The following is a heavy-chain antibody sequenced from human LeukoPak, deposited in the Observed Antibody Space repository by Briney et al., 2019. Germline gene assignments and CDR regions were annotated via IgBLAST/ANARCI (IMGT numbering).Heavy chain of an antibody. CDR3: ARDARYCSAGSCYSWDRAFFDREDY. Sequence: ASVKVSCKASGYSFTNYGISWMRQAPGQGLEWMGWISAYNGNTHYAQKLQGRVTMTTDTSTSTAYMELRSLRSDDTAVYYCARDARYCSAGSCYSWDRAFFDREDYWGQGTLVTVSS. CDR2: ISAYNGNT. D-gene: IGHD2-15*01. V-gene: IGHV1-18*01. CDR1: GYSFTNYG. J-gene: IGHJ4*02.